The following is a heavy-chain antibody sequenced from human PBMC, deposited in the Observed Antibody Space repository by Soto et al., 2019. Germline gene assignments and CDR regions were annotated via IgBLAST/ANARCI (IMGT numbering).Heavy chain of an antibody. CDR1: GYSFTSYW. Sequence: GESLKISCKGSGYSFTSYWISWVRQMPGKGLEWMGRIDPSDSYTNYSPSFQGHVTISADKSISTAYLQWSSLKASDTAMYYCARLLRLGELSRHGGMDVWGQGTTVTVSS. D-gene: IGHD3-16*02. CDR2: IDPSDSYT. V-gene: IGHV5-10-1*01. J-gene: IGHJ6*02. CDR3: ARLLRLGELSRHGGMDV.